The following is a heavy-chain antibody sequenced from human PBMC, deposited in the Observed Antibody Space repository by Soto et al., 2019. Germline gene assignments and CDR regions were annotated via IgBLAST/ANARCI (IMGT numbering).Heavy chain of an antibody. V-gene: IGHV3-9*01. CDR3: AKDPDAFDI. Sequence: EVQLVESGGGLVQPGRSLRLSCAASGFTFDDYAMHWVRQAPGKGLEWVSGISWNSGSLGYADAVKGRFTISRDKAKNSLYLQMNSLRAEDTALYYCAKDPDAFDIWGQGTMVTVSS. CDR1: GFTFDDYA. CDR2: ISWNSGSL. J-gene: IGHJ3*02.